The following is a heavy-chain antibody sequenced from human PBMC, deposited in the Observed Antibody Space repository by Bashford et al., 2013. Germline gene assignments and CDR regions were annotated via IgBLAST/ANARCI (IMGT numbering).Heavy chain of an antibody. CDR3: TRLLGSSSSAIDY. CDR2: IYPGDSDT. J-gene: IGHJ4*02. V-gene: IGHV5-51*01. D-gene: IGHD6-6*01. Sequence: WVRQMPGKGPEWMGIIYPGDSDTRYSPSFQGQVTISGDRSISTAYLQWNSLKASDTAMYYCTRLLGSSSSAIDYWGQGTLVTVSS.